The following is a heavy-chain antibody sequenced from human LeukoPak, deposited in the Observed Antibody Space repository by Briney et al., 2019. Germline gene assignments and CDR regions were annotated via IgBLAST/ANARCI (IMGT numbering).Heavy chain of an antibody. D-gene: IGHD3-22*01. Sequence: GGSLRLSCAASGFTVSSNYMSWVRQAPGKGLVWVSRINSDGSSTSYADSVKGRFTISRDNAKNTLYLQMNSLRAEDTAVYYCARDLRGVYYDSSGYYPYAFDIWGQGTMVTVSS. CDR3: ARDLRGVYYDSSGYYPYAFDI. J-gene: IGHJ3*02. V-gene: IGHV3-74*01. CDR1: GFTVSSNY. CDR2: INSDGSST.